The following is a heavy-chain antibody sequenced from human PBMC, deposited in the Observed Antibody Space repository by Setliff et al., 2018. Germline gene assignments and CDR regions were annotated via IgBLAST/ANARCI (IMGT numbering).Heavy chain of an antibody. CDR2: ISAYNGNA. D-gene: IGHD2-21*02. CDR3: ARSPPTVVVTAIQAIFDY. J-gene: IGHJ4*02. V-gene: IGHV1-18*01. CDR1: GYTFTSYG. Sequence: ASVKVSCKASGYTFTSYGISWVRQAPGQGLEWMGWISAYNGNANYAQKLQGRLTMTTDTSTSTAYMELRSLRSDDTAVYYCARSPPTVVVTAIQAIFDYWGQGTLVTSP.